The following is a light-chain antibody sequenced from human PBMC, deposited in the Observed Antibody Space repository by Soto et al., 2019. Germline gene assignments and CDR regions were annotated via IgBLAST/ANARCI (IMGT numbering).Light chain of an antibody. CDR2: EVS. J-gene: IGLJ1*01. CDR3: SSYTISSPYV. CDR1: SSDIGGYIY. Sequence: QSVLAQPASVSGSPGQSITISCTGTSSDIGGYIYVSWYQHHPGKAPKLIVYEVSNRPSGVSSRFSGSKSGNMASLTISGLQPEDEADYYCSSYTISSPYVFGTGTKV. V-gene: IGLV2-14*01.